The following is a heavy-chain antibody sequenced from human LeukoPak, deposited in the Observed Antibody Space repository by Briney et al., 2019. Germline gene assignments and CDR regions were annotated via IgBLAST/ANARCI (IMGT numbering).Heavy chain of an antibody. CDR3: AKGGRSSSSSLGY. J-gene: IGHJ4*02. Sequence: PGGSLRLSCAASGFIFSSYGMHWVRQAPGKGLEWVAVIWYDGSNKYYADSVKGRFTISRDNSKNTLYLQMNSLRAEDTAVYYCAKGGRSSSSSLGYWGQGTLVTVSS. CDR2: IWYDGSNK. CDR1: GFIFSSYG. V-gene: IGHV3-30*02. D-gene: IGHD6-6*01.